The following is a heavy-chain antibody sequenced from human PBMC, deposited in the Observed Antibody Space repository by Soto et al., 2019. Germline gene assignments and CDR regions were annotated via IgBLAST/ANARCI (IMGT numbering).Heavy chain of an antibody. CDR1: GGSNIRDGYY. CDR3: ARATPAGSADF. CDR2: ISYSGSS. V-gene: IGHV4-31*03. D-gene: IGHD2-2*01. J-gene: IGHJ4*02. Sequence: SETLSLTCTVSGGSNIRDGYYWSWIRQHPGKGLEWIAYISYSGSSYSNPSLKSRVTISADTSKNQFSLRLTSVTAADTAVYFCARATPAGSADFWGQGTMVTVSS.